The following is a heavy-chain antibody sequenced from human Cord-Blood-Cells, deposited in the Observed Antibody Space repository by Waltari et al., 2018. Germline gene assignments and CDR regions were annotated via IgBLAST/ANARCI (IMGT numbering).Heavy chain of an antibody. D-gene: IGHD5-18*01. Sequence: VQLVKSGAEVKKPGAYVKVSCTASGKTFTTSDITWVGQAPGQGLEWMGWMNPNSGNTGYAQKFQGRVTMTRNTSISTAYMELSSLRSEDTAVYYCAMHERGYSYGYYYYYGMDVWGQGTTVTVSS. CDR3: AMHERGYSYGYYYYYGMDV. CDR1: GKTFTTSD. J-gene: IGHJ6*02. V-gene: IGHV1-8*01. CDR2: MNPNSGNT.